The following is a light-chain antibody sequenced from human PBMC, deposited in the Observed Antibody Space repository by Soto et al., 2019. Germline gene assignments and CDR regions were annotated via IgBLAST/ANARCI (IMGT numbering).Light chain of an antibody. Sequence: QSVLTQPPSASGTPWQRVTISCSGGISNIGSNPVYWHQHLPGTAPKLLVYRNNQRPSGVPDRFSDSKSGTSAFLAISGLRSEDEADYYRTAWDARLSAYGFGTGTKVTVL. V-gene: IGLV1-47*01. J-gene: IGLJ1*01. CDR2: RNN. CDR1: ISNIGSNP. CDR3: TAWDARLSAYG.